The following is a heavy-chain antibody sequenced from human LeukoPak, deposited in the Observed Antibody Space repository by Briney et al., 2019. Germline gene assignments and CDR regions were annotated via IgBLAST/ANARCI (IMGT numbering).Heavy chain of an antibody. CDR1: GFTFSNYG. Sequence: GGSLRLSCAASGFTFSNYGMRWVRQAPGKGLEWVSSISSSSSYIYYADSVKGRFTISRDNAKNSLYLQMNSLRAEDTAVYYCARDRSRGLLDAFDIWGQGTMVTVSS. J-gene: IGHJ3*02. CDR3: ARDRSRGLLDAFDI. CDR2: ISSSSSYI. D-gene: IGHD5-18*01. V-gene: IGHV3-21*01.